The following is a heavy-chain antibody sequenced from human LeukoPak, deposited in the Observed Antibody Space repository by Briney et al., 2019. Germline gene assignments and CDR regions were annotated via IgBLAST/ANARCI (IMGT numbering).Heavy chain of an antibody. D-gene: IGHD2-2*01. V-gene: IGHV1-18*01. Sequence: ASVKVSCKAPGYTFTSYGISWVRQAPGQGLEWMGWISAYNGNTNYAQKFQGRVTITTDESTSTAYMELSSLRSEDTAVYYCARGYCSSTSCYPPDYWGQGTLVTVSS. CDR3: ARGYCSSTSCYPPDY. CDR1: GYTFTSYG. J-gene: IGHJ4*02. CDR2: ISAYNGNT.